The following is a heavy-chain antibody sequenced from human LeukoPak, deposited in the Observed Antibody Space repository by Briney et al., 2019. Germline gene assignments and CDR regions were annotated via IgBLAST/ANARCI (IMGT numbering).Heavy chain of an antibody. CDR2: IAYNGNPT. V-gene: IGHV3-30*04. CDR1: GFDFNDYA. D-gene: IGHD3-10*01. J-gene: IGHJ4*02. CDR3: SRDPVGGIPDYLDL. Sequence: SGSSLRLSCAASGFDFNDYAMHWVRQAPGKGLEWVAVIAYNGNPTIYTDCVKGRFTISRDNSKNTLFLQMDSLTTEDTAVYYWSRDPVGGIPDYLDLWGQGTLVTVSS.